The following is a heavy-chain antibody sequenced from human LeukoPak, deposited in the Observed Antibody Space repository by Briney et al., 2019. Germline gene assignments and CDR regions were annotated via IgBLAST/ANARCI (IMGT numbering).Heavy chain of an antibody. D-gene: IGHD1-26*01. Sequence: GGSLRLSCAASGFTFSNTWMNWVRQAPGKGLEWVSYITSSGSTIYYADSVKGRFTISRDNAKNSLYLQMSSLRAEDTAVYYCAIRWANFDYWGQGTLVTVSS. CDR2: ITSSGSTI. J-gene: IGHJ4*02. V-gene: IGHV3-48*04. CDR1: GFTFSNTW. CDR3: AIRWANFDY.